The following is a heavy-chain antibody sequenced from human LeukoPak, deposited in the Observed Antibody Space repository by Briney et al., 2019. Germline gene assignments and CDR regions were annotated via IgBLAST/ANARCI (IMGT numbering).Heavy chain of an antibody. V-gene: IGHV3-23*01. CDR3: AKDLYDSTGYYYPY. CDR1: GFIFIAYA. D-gene: IGHD3-22*01. Sequence: PGGSLRLSCAASGFIFIAYAMTGVPQRPGEVREWVSAISGSGGSTYYADSVKGRFTISRDNSKNTLYLQMNSLRAEDTAVYYCAKDLYDSTGYYYPYWGQGTLVTVSS. CDR2: ISGSGGST. J-gene: IGHJ4*02.